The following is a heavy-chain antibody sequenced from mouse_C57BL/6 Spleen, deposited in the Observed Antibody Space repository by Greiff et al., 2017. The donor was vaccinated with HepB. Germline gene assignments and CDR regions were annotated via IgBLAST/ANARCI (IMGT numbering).Heavy chain of an antibody. Sequence: VMLVESGPGLVQPSQTLSITCTVSGFSLTSYGVHWVRQSPGKGLEWLGVIWSGGSTDYNAAFISRLSISKDNSKSQVFFKMNSLQADDTAIYYCARIDGDYGAMDYWGQGTSVTVSS. CDR1: GFSLTSYG. CDR3: ARIDGDYGAMDY. CDR2: IWSGGST. V-gene: IGHV2-2*01. D-gene: IGHD2-13*01. J-gene: IGHJ4*01.